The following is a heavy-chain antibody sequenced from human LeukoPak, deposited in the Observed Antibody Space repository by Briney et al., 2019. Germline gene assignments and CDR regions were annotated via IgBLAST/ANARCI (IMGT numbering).Heavy chain of an antibody. V-gene: IGHV1-2*02. CDR2: INPNSGGT. D-gene: IGHD6-19*01. J-gene: IGHJ3*02. CDR1: GYTFTGYY. Sequence: RASVKVSCKASGYTFTGYYMHWVRQAPGQGLEWMGWINPNSGGTNYAQKFQGRVTMTRDTSISTAYMELSRLRSDDTAVYYCARDIAVAGTSYSAFDIWGQGTMVTVSS. CDR3: ARDIAVAGTSYSAFDI.